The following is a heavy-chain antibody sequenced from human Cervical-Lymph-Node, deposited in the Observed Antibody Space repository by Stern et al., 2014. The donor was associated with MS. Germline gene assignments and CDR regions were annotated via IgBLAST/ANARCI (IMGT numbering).Heavy chain of an antibody. CDR1: GASISSSS. CDR2: IYYSGIT. Sequence: VQLVESGPGLVKPSATLSLTCTVSGASISSSSWSWIRQPPGKGPAWIAYIYYSGITNYNPSLRSRVTISVDMAKNQFSLKVTSVTAADTAVYYCAKWGTGGYGHFDYWGQGSLVTVSS. V-gene: IGHV4-59*01. CDR3: AKWGTGGYGHFDY. D-gene: IGHD3-16*01. J-gene: IGHJ4*02.